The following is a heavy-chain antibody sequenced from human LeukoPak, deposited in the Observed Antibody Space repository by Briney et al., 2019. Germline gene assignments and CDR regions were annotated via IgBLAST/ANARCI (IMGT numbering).Heavy chain of an antibody. D-gene: IGHD3-9*01. J-gene: IGHJ5*02. CDR2: INHSGST. CDR1: GGSFSGYY. CDR3: ARSPLTGNYGDWFDP. V-gene: IGHV4-34*01. Sequence: SETLSLTCAVYGGSFSGYYWSWLRQPPGKGLEWLGEINHSGSTNYNPSLKSRVTISVDTSKNQFSLNLSSVTAADTAVYYCARSPLTGNYGDWFDPWGQGTLVIVSS.